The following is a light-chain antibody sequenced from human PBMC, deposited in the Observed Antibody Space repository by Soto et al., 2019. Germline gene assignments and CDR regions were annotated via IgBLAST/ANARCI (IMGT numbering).Light chain of an antibody. J-gene: IGKJ3*01. CDR3: QQYYSTPFT. V-gene: IGKV4-1*01. Sequence: DIVMTQSPDSLAVSLGERATINCKSSQNVLYSSNNNNYLAWYQQKPGQPPKLLIYWASTRESGVPDRFSGSGSATDFTLTISSLQAEDVAVYYCQQYYSTPFTFGPGTKVDIK. CDR1: QNVLYSSNNNNY. CDR2: WAS.